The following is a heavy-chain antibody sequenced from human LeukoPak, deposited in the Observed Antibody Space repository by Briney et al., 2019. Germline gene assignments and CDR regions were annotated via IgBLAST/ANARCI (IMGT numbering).Heavy chain of an antibody. Sequence: GGSLRLSCAASGFTFSSYAMSWARQAPGKGLEWVSAIYGGGEGTYYADSVKGRFTVSRDNSKNTPYLQMDGLRAEDTAVYYCAKMSGMTRQVYYMDVWAKGPRSPSP. J-gene: IGHJ6*03. CDR2: IYGGGEGT. CDR1: GFTFSSYA. V-gene: IGHV3-23*01. CDR3: AKMSGMTRQVYYMDV. D-gene: IGHD1-1*01.